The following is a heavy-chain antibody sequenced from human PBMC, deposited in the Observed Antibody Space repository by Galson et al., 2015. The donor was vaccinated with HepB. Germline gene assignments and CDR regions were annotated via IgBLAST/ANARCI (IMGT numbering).Heavy chain of an antibody. CDR3: ARGRSESYPLWHFDY. Sequence: SVKVSCKASGYTFTSYAMHWVRQAPGQRLEWMGWINAGNGNTKYSQKFQGRVTITRDTSASTAYMELSSLRSEDTAVYYCARGRSESYPLWHFDYWGQGTLVTVSS. J-gene: IGHJ4*02. V-gene: IGHV1-3*01. CDR2: INAGNGNT. CDR1: GYTFTSYA. D-gene: IGHD1-26*01.